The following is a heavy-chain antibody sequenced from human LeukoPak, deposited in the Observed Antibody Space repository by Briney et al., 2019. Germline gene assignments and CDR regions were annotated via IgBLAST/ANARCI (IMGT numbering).Heavy chain of an antibody. J-gene: IGHJ5*02. D-gene: IGHD3-9*01. V-gene: IGHV3-23*01. CDR2: ISGSGVST. CDR1: GFTFSSYA. Sequence: GGSLRLSCAASGFTFSSYAMSWVRQAPGKGLEWVSAISGSGVSTYYADSVKGRFTISRDNSKNTLYLQMNSLRAEDTAVYYCAKDLIATGFSTWFDPWGQGTLVTVSS. CDR3: AKDLIATGFSTWFDP.